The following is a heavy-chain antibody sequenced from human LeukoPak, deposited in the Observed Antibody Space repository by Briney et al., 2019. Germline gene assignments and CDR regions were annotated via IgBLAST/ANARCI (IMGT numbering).Heavy chain of an antibody. CDR3: ARADRGSATSSTSLNWFDP. J-gene: IGHJ5*02. CDR2: INPSGGST. CDR1: GYTFTSYY. V-gene: IGHV1-46*01. D-gene: IGHD2-2*01. Sequence: ASVKVSCKASGYTFTSYYMHWVRQAPGQGLEWMGLINPSGGSTSYAQKFQGRVTMTRDTSTSTVYMELSSLRSEDTAVYYCARADRGSATSSTSLNWFDPGGQGTLVTVSS.